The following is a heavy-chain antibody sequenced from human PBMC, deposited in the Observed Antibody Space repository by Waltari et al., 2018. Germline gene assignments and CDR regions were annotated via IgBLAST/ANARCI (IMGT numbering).Heavy chain of an antibody. J-gene: IGHJ6*02. Sequence: QVQLQQWGAGLLKPSETLSLTCAVYGGSFSGYYWTWIRQPPGKGLEWIGEINHSGSTNYNPSLKSRVTISVDTSKNQFSLKLSSVTAADTAVYYCASIWFGRTRYYYGMDVWGQGTTVTVSS. V-gene: IGHV4-34*01. D-gene: IGHD3-10*01. CDR3: ASIWFGRTRYYYGMDV. CDR2: INHSGST. CDR1: GGSFSGYY.